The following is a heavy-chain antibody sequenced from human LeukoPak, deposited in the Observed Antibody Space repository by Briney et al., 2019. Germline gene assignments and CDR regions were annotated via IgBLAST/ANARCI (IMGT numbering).Heavy chain of an antibody. CDR1: GFTFNSYW. Sequence: GGSLRLSCGASGFTFNSYWFHWVRQAPGKGLVWVSLIDNDGTDTIYADSVEGRFVLSRDNAKNTLYLQMDSLRAEDTAVYYCARGGFSHGFDIWGQGTMVTVSS. CDR3: ARGGFSHGFDI. D-gene: IGHD5-12*01. V-gene: IGHV3-74*01. J-gene: IGHJ3*02. CDR2: IDNDGTDT.